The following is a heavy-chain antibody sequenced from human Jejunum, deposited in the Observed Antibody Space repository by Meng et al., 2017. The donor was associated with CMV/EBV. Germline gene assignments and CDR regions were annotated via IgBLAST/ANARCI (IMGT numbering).Heavy chain of an antibody. J-gene: IGHJ4*02. Sequence: EVQLGEFGGVVVQPWGSRGASWSGCGSSGSDHFMDWVRQPPGKGLEWIGRIRNKANTYTTEYVASVRGSFIISIDDSKNSMYLQMNSLKTEDTAVYYCARDVAGYYGWGTSLIDYWGQGTLVTVSS. D-gene: IGHD3-10*01. CDR3: ARDVAGYYGWGTSLIDY. CDR2: IRNKANTYTT. V-gene: IGHV3-72*01. CDR1: GSSGSDHF.